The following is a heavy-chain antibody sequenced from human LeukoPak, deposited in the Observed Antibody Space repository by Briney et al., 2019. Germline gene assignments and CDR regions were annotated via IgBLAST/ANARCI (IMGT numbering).Heavy chain of an antibody. Sequence: GGPLRLSCAPSGFTFSDYYMRWIRQAPGKGLEWVGRFKSKTDGGTTDYAAPVKGRFTISRDDSKNTLYLQMNSLKTEDTAVYYCTTWVLMATQTLDYWGQGTLVTVSS. J-gene: IGHJ4*02. V-gene: IGHV3-15*01. CDR1: GFTFSDYY. D-gene: IGHD5-24*01. CDR3: TTWVLMATQTLDY. CDR2: FKSKTDGGTT.